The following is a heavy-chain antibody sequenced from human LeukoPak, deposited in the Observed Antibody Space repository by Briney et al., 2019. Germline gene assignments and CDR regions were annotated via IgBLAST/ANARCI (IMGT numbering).Heavy chain of an antibody. J-gene: IGHJ4*02. CDR3: ATYDQKLAFDN. Sequence: SETLSLTCIVSGGSMSSYYWSWIRQRAGKGLEWIGRMYTDGSTNYNPFLNSRVTMSVDTSKKHFSLRLNSVTAADTAVYYCATYDQKLAFDNWGQGTLVTVSS. V-gene: IGHV4-4*07. CDR2: MYTDGST. D-gene: IGHD6-13*01. CDR1: GGSMSSYY.